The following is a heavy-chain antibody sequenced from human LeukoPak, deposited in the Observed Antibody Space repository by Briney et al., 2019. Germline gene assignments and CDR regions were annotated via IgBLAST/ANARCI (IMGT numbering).Heavy chain of an antibody. V-gene: IGHV3-23*01. D-gene: IGHD3-22*01. Sequence: GGSLRLSCAASGFTFSSYAMSWVRQAPGKGLEWVSAISGSGGSTYYADSVKGRFTISRDNSKNTLYLQMNSLRAEDTAVYYCARAQYYYDSSGPGYWGQGTLVTVSS. CDR1: GFTFSSYA. CDR3: ARAQYYYDSSGPGY. CDR2: ISGSGGST. J-gene: IGHJ4*02.